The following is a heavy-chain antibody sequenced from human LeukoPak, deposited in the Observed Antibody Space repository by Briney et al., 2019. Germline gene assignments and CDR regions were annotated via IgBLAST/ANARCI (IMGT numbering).Heavy chain of an antibody. CDR3: ARLYLRDHCSSTSCYGLYFDY. CDR1: GYSITSGYY. CDR2: IYHSGST. Sequence: SETLSLTCAVSGYSITSGYYWGWIRQPPGKGVEWIGSIYHSGSTYYNPSLKTRVTISVDTSKHQFSLKLSSVTAADTAVYYCARLYLRDHCSSTSCYGLYFDYWGQGTLVTVSS. V-gene: IGHV4-38-2*01. D-gene: IGHD2-2*01. J-gene: IGHJ4*02.